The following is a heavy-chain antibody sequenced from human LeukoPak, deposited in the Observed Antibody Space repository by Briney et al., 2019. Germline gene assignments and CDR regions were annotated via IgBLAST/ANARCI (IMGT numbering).Heavy chain of an antibody. J-gene: IGHJ4*02. V-gene: IGHV1-69*04. CDR2: IIPILGIA. CDR3: ARGILTGLDYFDY. D-gene: IGHD3-9*01. CDR1: GGTFSSYA. Sequence: SVKVSCKASGGTFSSYAISWVRQAPGQGLEWMGRIIPILGIANYAQKFQGRVTITADKSTSTAYMELSSLRSEDTAVYYCARGILTGLDYFDYWGQGTLVTVSS.